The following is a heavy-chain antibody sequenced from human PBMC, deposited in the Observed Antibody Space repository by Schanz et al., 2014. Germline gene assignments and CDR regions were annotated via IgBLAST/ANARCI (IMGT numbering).Heavy chain of an antibody. Sequence: QVQLVESGGGVVQPGRSLRLSCAASGFTFSSYAMHWVRQAPGRGVEWVAVIWYDGNKKYYADSVKGRFTVSRDNSKNPVDLQMDSLRADDTAVYYCARYNSGHSDYWGQGTLVTVSS. D-gene: IGHD6-19*01. J-gene: IGHJ4*02. V-gene: IGHV3-33*08. CDR2: IWYDGNKK. CDR1: GFTFSSYA. CDR3: ARYNSGHSDY.